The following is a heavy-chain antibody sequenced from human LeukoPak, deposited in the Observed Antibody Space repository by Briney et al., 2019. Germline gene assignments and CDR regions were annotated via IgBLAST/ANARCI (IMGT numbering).Heavy chain of an antibody. V-gene: IGHV1-69*13. D-gene: IGHD6-13*01. Sequence: SVKVSCKASGGTFSSYAISWVRQAPGQGLEWMGGIIPIFGTANYAQKFQGRVTITADESTSTAYMELSSLRSEDTAVYYCARSRKGIAAADPYYYYGMDVWGQGTTVTVSS. CDR1: GGTFSSYA. J-gene: IGHJ6*02. CDR3: ARSRKGIAAADPYYYYGMDV. CDR2: IIPIFGTA.